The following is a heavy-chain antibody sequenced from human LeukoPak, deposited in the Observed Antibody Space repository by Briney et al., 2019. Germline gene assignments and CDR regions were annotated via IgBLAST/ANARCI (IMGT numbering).Heavy chain of an antibody. Sequence: GGSLRLSCTASGFTFSNYYMNWVRQAPGKGLEWVSSISGSSNFAEYTDSVKGRFTISRDNSKNTLYLQMNSLRAEDTAVYYCAKLFVVVPAAQVPYSDYWGQGTLVTVSS. V-gene: IGHV3-23*01. CDR3: AKLFVVVPAAQVPYSDY. J-gene: IGHJ4*02. CDR2: ISGSSNFA. D-gene: IGHD2-2*01. CDR1: GFTFSNYY.